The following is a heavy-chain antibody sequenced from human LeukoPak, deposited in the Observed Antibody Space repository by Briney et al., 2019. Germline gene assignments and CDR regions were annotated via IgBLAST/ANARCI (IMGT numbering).Heavy chain of an antibody. CDR2: INTSGST. D-gene: IGHD3-10*01. CDR3: ARGKLYSGSGRYGVYYFDY. V-gene: IGHV4-61*02. J-gene: IGHJ4*02. Sequence: PSETLSLTCTVSGGSITSGSDYWSWIRQPAGKGLEWIGRINTSGSTNYNPSLQSRVTISVDTSKNQFSLNLSSVTAADTAVYYCARGKLYSGSGRYGVYYFDYWGQGTLVTVSS. CDR1: GGSITSGSDY.